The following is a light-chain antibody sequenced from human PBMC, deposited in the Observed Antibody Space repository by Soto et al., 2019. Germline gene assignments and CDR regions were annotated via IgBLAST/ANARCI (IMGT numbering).Light chain of an antibody. CDR1: QSISTW. CDR2: KAS. Sequence: DIQMTQSPSTLSASVGDRVTITCRASQSISTWLAWFQQKSGKAPKLLIYKASSLETGVPSRFSGSRSGTEFTLTISSPQPDDSATYYCQQYDSYPRTFGQGTRVEIK. CDR3: QQYDSYPRT. V-gene: IGKV1-5*03. J-gene: IGKJ1*01.